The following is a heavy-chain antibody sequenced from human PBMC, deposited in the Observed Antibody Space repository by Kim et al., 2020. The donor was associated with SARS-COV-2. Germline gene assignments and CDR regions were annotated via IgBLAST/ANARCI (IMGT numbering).Heavy chain of an antibody. J-gene: IGHJ4*02. V-gene: IGHV3-9*01. CDR1: GFTFDDYA. CDR2: ISWNSGSI. CDR3: AKDIEQQLGDGGTDY. D-gene: IGHD6-13*01. Sequence: GGSLRLSCAASGFTFDDYAMHWVRQAPGKGLEWVSGISWNSGSIGYADSVKGRFTISRDNAKNSLYLQMNSLRAEDTALYYCAKDIEQQLGDGGTDYWGQGTLVTVSS.